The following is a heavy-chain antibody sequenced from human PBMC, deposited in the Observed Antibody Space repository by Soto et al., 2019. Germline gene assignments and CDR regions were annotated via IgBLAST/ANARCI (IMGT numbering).Heavy chain of an antibody. CDR2: INHSGST. CDR1: GGSFSGYY. Sequence: KTSETLSLTCAVYGGSFSGYYWSWIRQPPGKGLEWIGEINHSGSTNYNPSLKSRVTISVDTSKNQFSLKLSSVTAADTAVYYCARGLGVGATSATPPMDVWGQGTTVTVSS. J-gene: IGHJ6*02. D-gene: IGHD1-26*01. CDR3: ARGLGVGATSATPPMDV. V-gene: IGHV4-34*01.